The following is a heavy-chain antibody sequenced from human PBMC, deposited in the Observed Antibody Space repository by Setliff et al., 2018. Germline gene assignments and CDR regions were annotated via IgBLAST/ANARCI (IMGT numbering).Heavy chain of an antibody. CDR3: ATSGFCSAGSCYSFDD. CDR1: GDSMSSAKYY. Sequence: SETLSLTCTVSGDSMSSAKYYWSWIRQPPGKGLEGIGEISPVGSTNCNPSLRSRVTMSVDTSKNRFSLNLTSVTAADTAVYFCATSGFCSAGSCYSFDDWGQGALVTVSS. CDR2: ISPVGST. V-gene: IGHV4-39*07. J-gene: IGHJ4*02. D-gene: IGHD2-15*01.